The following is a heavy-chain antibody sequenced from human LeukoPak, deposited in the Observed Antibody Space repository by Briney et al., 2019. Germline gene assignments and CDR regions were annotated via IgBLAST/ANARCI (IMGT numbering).Heavy chain of an antibody. V-gene: IGHV3-33*01. Sequence: GGSLRLSCAASGFILSNDAMHWVRQAPGKGLEWVAFIWFDGSNKHYADSVKGRFTISRDNSEDTLYLQMNSLRAEDTAVYYCVRDPSGSGFAFDSWGQGALVTVSS. D-gene: IGHD1-1*01. CDR1: GFILSNDA. J-gene: IGHJ4*02. CDR2: IWFDGSNK. CDR3: VRDPSGSGFAFDS.